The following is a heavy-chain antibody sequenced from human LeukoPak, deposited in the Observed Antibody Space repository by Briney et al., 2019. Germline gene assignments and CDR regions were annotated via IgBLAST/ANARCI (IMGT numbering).Heavy chain of an antibody. CDR2: IIPIFGTA. Sequence: SVKVSCKASGGTFGSYAISWVRQAPGQGLEWMGGIIPIFGTANYAQKFQGRVTITADESTSTAYMELSSLRSEDTAVYYCARASEEMATNAVFDYWGQGTLVTVSS. D-gene: IGHD5-24*01. CDR3: ARASEEMATNAVFDY. CDR1: GGTFGSYA. V-gene: IGHV1-69*13. J-gene: IGHJ4*02.